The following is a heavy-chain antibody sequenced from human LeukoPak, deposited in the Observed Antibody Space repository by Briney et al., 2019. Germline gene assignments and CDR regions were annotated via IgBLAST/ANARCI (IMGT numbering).Heavy chain of an antibody. D-gene: IGHD3-10*01. CDR1: GGSISSLY. CDR2: IYYSGST. J-gene: IGHJ6*02. CDR3: ARALKYGSGSSYYYYYYGMDV. V-gene: IGHV4-59*11. Sequence: SETLSLTCTISGGSISSLYWGWIRQPPGKGLEWIGYIYYSGSTNYNPSLKSRVTISVDTSKNQFSLKLSSVTAADTAVYYCARALKYGSGSSYYYYYYGMDVWGQGTTVTVSS.